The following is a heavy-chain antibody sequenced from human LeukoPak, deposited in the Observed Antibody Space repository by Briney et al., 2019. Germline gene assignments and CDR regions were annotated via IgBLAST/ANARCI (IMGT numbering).Heavy chain of an antibody. CDR2: IHYSGNT. J-gene: IGHJ5*02. D-gene: IGHD3-10*01. V-gene: IGHV4-39*07. Sequence: SETLSLTCTVSGGSITSSSYYWGWIRQPPGKGLDWIGSIHYSGNTFYNPSLKSRVTISVDTSKNQFSLKLSSVTAADTAVYYCARGLYYYSSSWFDPWGQGILVTVSS. CDR1: GGSITSSSYY. CDR3: ARGLYYYSSSWFDP.